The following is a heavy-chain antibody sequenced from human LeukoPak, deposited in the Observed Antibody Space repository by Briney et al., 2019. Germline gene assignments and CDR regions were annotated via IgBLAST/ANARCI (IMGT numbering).Heavy chain of an antibody. CDR2: MNPNSGNT. Sequence: ASVKVSCKASGDTFTSYDINWVRQATGQGLEWMGWMNPNSGNTGYAQKFQGRVTMTRNTSISTAYMELSSLRSEDTAVYYCARAHYDSSGYPRYWGQGTLVTVSS. CDR1: GDTFTSYD. J-gene: IGHJ4*02. CDR3: ARAHYDSSGYPRY. D-gene: IGHD3-22*01. V-gene: IGHV1-8*01.